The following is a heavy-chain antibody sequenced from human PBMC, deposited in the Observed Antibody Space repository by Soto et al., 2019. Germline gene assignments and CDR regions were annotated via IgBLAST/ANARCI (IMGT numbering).Heavy chain of an antibody. CDR1: GGSISSSNYY. D-gene: IGHD6-13*01. J-gene: IGHJ6*02. CDR2: ISYSGGT. CDR3: ARQGFSSSWGNYYGMDV. V-gene: IGHV4-39*01. Sequence: SETLSLSYTVSGGSISSSNYYWGWIRQPPEKGLEWIGSISYSGGTYYNPSLKSRVTISVDMSKNDFSLKLSSVTAADTAVYYCARQGFSSSWGNYYGMDVWGPGTTVTVSS.